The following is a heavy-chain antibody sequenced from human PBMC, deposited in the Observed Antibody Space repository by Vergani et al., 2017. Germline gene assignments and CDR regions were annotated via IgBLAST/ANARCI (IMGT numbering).Heavy chain of an antibody. J-gene: IGHJ6*03. CDR2: ISNDGSKK. CDR1: GFSFSSHA. Sequence: QVQLAESGGGRVQPGRSLRLSCAASGFSFSSHAIHWVRQAPGKGLEWVAVISNDGSKKYYADSVKGRFTISRDSSKNTLDLQMNSLRTQDTAVYYCAKAGSVTSGSLQYNFYMDVWGKGTTVTVS. D-gene: IGHD3-10*01. CDR3: AKAGSVTSGSLQYNFYMDV. V-gene: IGHV3-30*18.